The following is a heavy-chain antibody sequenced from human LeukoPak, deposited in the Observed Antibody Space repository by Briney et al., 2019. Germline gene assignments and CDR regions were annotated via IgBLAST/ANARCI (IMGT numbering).Heavy chain of an antibody. J-gene: IGHJ4*02. V-gene: IGHV1-46*01. CDR2: INPSGGSS. CDR1: GYTFTRYY. Sequence: GASVKVSCKASGYTFTRYYIHWVRQAPGQGLEWMGIINPSGGSSSYAQKFQGSVTMTTDMSTSTAYMELRSLRSDDTAVYYCARGRGTMVRTFDYWGQGTLVAVSS. CDR3: ARGRGTMVRTFDY. D-gene: IGHD4/OR15-4a*01.